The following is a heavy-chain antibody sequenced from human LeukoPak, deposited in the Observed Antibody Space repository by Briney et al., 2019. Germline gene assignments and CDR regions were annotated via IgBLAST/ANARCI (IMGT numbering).Heavy chain of an antibody. V-gene: IGHV3-33*06. J-gene: IGHJ4*02. Sequence: GGSLRLSCAASGFTFSSYGMHWVRQAPGKGLEWVAVIWYDGSNKYYADSVKGRFTISRDNSKNTLYLQMNSLRAEDTAVYYCAKEYCSSTSCYSDYWGQGTLVTVSS. CDR1: GFTFSSYG. CDR3: AKEYCSSTSCYSDY. D-gene: IGHD2-2*01. CDR2: IWYDGSNK.